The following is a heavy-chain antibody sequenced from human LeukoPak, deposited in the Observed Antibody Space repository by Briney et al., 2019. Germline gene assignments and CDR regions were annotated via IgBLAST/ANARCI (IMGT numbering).Heavy chain of an antibody. CDR1: GFTFSSYA. D-gene: IGHD4-17*01. V-gene: IGHV3-23*01. CDR2: IIGSGGST. J-gene: IGHJ4*02. CDR3: AKDRHCGDSRGYFDY. Sequence: PGGSLRLSCAASGFTFSSYAMSWVRQAPGKGLEWVSAIIGSGGSTYYADSVEGPFTISRDNSKNTLYLQMNSLRAEDTAVYYCAKDRHCGDSRGYFDYWGQGTLVTVSS.